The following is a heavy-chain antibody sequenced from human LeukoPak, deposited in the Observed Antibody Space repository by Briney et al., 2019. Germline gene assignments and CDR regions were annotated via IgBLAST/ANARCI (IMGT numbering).Heavy chain of an antibody. D-gene: IGHD3-22*01. CDR3: AKRGVVIRVILVGFHKEAYYFDS. CDR2: ISGSGGST. J-gene: IGHJ4*02. Sequence: GGSLRLSCAVSGFTLSNYGMSWVRQAPGKGLEWVAGISGSGGSTNYADSVKGRSTISRDNPKNTLYLQMNSLRAEDTAVYFCAKRGVVIRVILVGFHKEAYYFDSWGQGALVIVSS. V-gene: IGHV3-23*01. CDR1: GFTLSNYG.